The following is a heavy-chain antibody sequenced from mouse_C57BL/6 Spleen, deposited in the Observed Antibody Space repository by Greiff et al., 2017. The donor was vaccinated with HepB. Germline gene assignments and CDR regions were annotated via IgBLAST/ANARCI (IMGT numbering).Heavy chain of an antibody. CDR1: GFTFSSYG. V-gene: IGHV5-6*01. CDR3: ARLRGFAY. CDR2: ISSGGSYT. J-gene: IGHJ3*01. Sequence: DVHLVESGGDLVKPGGSLKLSCAASGFTFSSYGMSWVRQTPDKRLEWVATISSGGSYTYYPDSVKGRFTISRDNAKNTLYLHMSSLKSEDTPMYYCARLRGFAYWGQGTLVTVSA.